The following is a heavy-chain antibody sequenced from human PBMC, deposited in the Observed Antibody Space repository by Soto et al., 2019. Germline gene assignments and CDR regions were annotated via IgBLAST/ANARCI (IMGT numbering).Heavy chain of an antibody. CDR1: GGSISSYY. J-gene: IGHJ4*02. V-gene: IGHV4-59*08. CDR2: IYYTGIT. D-gene: IGHD3-10*01. CDR3: VRQSSYGSGSYYDY. Sequence: PSETLSLTCTVSGGSISSYYWSWIRQPPGKGLEWIGYIYYTGITNYNPSLKSRVTISVDTSKNQFSLKLTSVTAADTAVYYCVRQSSYGSGSYYDYWGQGTLVTVSS.